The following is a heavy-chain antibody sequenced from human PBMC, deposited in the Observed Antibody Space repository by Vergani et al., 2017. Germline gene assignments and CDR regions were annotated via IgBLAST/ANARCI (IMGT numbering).Heavy chain of an antibody. Sequence: EVQLVQSGAEVKKPGESLRISCKGSGYSFTSYWISWVRQMPGKGLEWMGRIDPSDSYTNYSPSFQGHVTIAADKSISTAYLQWSSLKASDTAMYYCARSNYYGSGYYYGMDVWGQGTTVTVSS. CDR1: GYSFTSYW. V-gene: IGHV5-10-1*03. CDR2: IDPSDSYT. CDR3: ARSNYYGSGYYYGMDV. J-gene: IGHJ6*02. D-gene: IGHD3-10*01.